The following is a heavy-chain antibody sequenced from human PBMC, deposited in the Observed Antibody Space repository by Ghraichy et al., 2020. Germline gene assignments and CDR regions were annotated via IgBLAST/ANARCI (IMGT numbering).Heavy chain of an antibody. V-gene: IGHV3-21*01. CDR1: GFTFSSYS. Sequence: GESLNISCAASGFTFSSYSMNWVRQAPGKGLEWVSSISSSSSYIYYADSVKGRFTISRDNAKNSLYLQMNSLRAEDTAVYYCARDRPGADSSGWYTEFDYWGQGTLVTVSS. CDR2: ISSSSSYI. D-gene: IGHD6-19*01. J-gene: IGHJ4*02. CDR3: ARDRPGADSSGWYTEFDY.